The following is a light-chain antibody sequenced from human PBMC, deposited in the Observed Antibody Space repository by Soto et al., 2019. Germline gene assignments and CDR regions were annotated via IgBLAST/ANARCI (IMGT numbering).Light chain of an antibody. J-gene: IGLJ1*01. CDR2: EVS. Sequence: QSALTQPASVSGSPGQSITISCSGTSSDVGGYNYVSWYQQHPGKAPKLMIYEVSKRPSGVSNRFSGSKSGNTASLTISGLHAEDEAVYYCSSYTSSSIDYVFGTGTKVTVL. CDR3: SSYTSSSIDYV. CDR1: SSDVGGYNY. V-gene: IGLV2-14*01.